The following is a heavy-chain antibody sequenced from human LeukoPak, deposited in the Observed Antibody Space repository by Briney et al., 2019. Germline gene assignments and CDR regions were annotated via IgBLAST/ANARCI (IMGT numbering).Heavy chain of an antibody. V-gene: IGHV1-2*02. CDR3: ARDTTYYDSSGYLGYFDY. CDR2: INPNSGGT. J-gene: IGHJ4*02. Sequence: ASVKVSCKASGYTFTVYYMHWVRQAPGQGREWMGWINPNSGGTNYAQKFQGRVTMTRDTSISTAYMELSRLRSDDTAVYYCARDTTYYDSSGYLGYFDYWGQGTLVTVSS. CDR1: GYTFTVYY. D-gene: IGHD3-22*01.